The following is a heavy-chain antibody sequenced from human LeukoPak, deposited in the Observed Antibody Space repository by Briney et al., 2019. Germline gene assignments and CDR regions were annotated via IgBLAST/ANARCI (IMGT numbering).Heavy chain of an antibody. CDR3: ARWEGGSYYDFDY. J-gene: IGHJ4*02. Sequence: GGSLRLSCAASGFTFSSYWMEWVRQAPGKGLVWVSHINNDGSSTTCADSVKGRFTISRDNAKNTLYLQMNSLRAEDTAVYYCARWEGGSYYDFDYWGQGTLVTVSS. D-gene: IGHD1-26*01. CDR1: GFTFSSYW. V-gene: IGHV3-74*01. CDR2: INNDGSST.